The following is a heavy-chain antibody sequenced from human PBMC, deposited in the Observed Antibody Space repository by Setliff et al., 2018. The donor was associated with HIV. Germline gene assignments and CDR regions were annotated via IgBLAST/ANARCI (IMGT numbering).Heavy chain of an antibody. D-gene: IGHD2-8*01. J-gene: IGHJ4*02. Sequence: SETLSLTCTVSGGSISSSSYYWGWIRQPPGKGLEWIGSIYYSGSTYYNPSLKSRVTISVDTSKNQFSLKLSSVTAADTAVYYCARQGRLDIVLMVYAIPLGFFDYWGQGTLVTVSS. CDR3: ARQGRLDIVLMVYAIPLGFFDY. V-gene: IGHV4-39*01. CDR2: IYYSGST. CDR1: GGSISSSSYY.